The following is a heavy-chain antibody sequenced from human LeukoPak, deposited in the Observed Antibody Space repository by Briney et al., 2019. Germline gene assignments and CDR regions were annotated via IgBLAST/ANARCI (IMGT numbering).Heavy chain of an antibody. Sequence: GGSLRLSCAASGFTFSDYYMSWIRQAPGKGLEWVSYISSSSSYTNYADSVKGRFTISRGNAKNSLSLQMNSLRAEDTAVYYCARCSGSSTYHSDDYWGQGTLVTVSS. CDR3: ARCSGSSTYHSDDY. CDR2: ISSSSSYT. CDR1: GFTFSDYY. V-gene: IGHV3-11*06. D-gene: IGHD2-15*01. J-gene: IGHJ4*02.